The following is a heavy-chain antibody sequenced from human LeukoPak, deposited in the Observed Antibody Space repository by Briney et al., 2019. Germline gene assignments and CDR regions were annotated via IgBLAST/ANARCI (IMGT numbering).Heavy chain of an antibody. Sequence: GGSLRLSCAASGFTFSSYEMNWVRQAPGKGLEWVSYISSSGSTIYYADSVKGRFTISRDNAKNSLYLQMSSLTPEDTAVYYCARNYDVLTGYPYYFDHWGQGILVTVSS. CDR2: ISSSGSTI. CDR1: GFTFSSYE. D-gene: IGHD3-9*01. V-gene: IGHV3-48*03. J-gene: IGHJ4*02. CDR3: ARNYDVLTGYPYYFDH.